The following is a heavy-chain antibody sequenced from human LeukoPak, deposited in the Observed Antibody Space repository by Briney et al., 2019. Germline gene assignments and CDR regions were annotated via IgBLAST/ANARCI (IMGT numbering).Heavy chain of an antibody. D-gene: IGHD5-12*01. V-gene: IGHV1-24*01. CDR3: ATVQWLRSRVEKYYFDY. Sequence: VASVTVSCKVSGYTLTELSMHWVRQAPGNGLEWMGGFDPEDGETIYAQKFKGRVTMTEDTSTDTAYMELSSLRSEDTAVYYCATVQWLRSRVEKYYFDYWGQGTLVTVSS. J-gene: IGHJ4*02. CDR2: FDPEDGET. CDR1: GYTLTELS.